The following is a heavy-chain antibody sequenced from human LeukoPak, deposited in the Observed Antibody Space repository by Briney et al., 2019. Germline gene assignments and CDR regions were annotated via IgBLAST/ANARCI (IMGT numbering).Heavy chain of an antibody. V-gene: IGHV3-66*02. Sequence: PGGSLRLSCAASGFTVSSNYMSWVRQAPGKGLEWVSVMYAGGSTYYGDSVKGRFTISSDNSKNTLYLQMNTLRAEDTAVYFCAREGPTTGGYFAYWGQGTLVTVSS. J-gene: IGHJ4*02. CDR1: GFTVSSNY. CDR3: AREGPTTGGYFAY. CDR2: MYAGGST. D-gene: IGHD1-14*01.